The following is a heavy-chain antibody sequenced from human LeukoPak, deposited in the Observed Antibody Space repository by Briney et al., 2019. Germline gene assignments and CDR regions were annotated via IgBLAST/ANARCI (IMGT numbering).Heavy chain of an antibody. Sequence: PEGSLRLSCAASGFTFSSYSMHWVRQAPGKGLVWVSRINSDGSRTSYADSVKGRFTISRDNAKNTLYLQMNSLRAEDTAVYYCARGGYYDNIGYYRYWGQGAPVTVSS. CDR1: GFTFSSYS. J-gene: IGHJ4*02. D-gene: IGHD3-22*01. V-gene: IGHV3-74*01. CDR2: INSDGSRT. CDR3: ARGGYYDNIGYYRY.